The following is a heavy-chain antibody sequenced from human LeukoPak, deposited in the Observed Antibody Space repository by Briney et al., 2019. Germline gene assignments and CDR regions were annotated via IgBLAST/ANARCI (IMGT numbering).Heavy chain of an antibody. D-gene: IGHD6-19*01. CDR1: GGSISSSNYY. V-gene: IGHV4-39*07. CDR2: IYYSGST. Sequence: KPSETLSLTCTVSGGSISSSNYYWGWIRQPPGKGLEWIGSIYYSGSTYYNPSLKSRVTISLDTSKNHFSLKLSSVTAADTAVYYCIGRGSSGWIDYWGQGTLVTVSS. J-gene: IGHJ4*02. CDR3: IGRGSSGWIDY.